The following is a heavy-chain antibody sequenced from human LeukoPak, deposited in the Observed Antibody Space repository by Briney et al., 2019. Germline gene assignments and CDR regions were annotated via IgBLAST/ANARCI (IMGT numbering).Heavy chain of an antibody. J-gene: IGHJ4*02. D-gene: IGHD4-11*01. CDR3: AKDAQRGFDYSNSLDK. CDR1: GFTFSHYG. Sequence: GGSLRLSCATSGFTFSHYGMHWVRQARRQGVEWVAVIWSDGTNTYYGDPVKGRFTISRDNFQRTVYLQMNSLRAEDTAVYYCAKDAQRGFDYSNSLDKWGQGTLVTVSS. CDR2: IWSDGTNT. V-gene: IGHV3-33*06.